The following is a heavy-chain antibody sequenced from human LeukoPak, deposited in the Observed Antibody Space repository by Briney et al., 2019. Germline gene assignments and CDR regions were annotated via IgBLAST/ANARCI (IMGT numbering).Heavy chain of an antibody. CDR3: ARLPADDSVFDH. J-gene: IGHJ4*02. D-gene: IGHD2-15*01. CDR1: GFMFSNYW. V-gene: IGHV3-7*01. Sequence: GGSLRLSCVASGFMFSNYWMTWVRQAPGKGLEWVANIKREGSEKHYVESVKGRLTISRDNAKNLLYLQMNSLRAEDTAVYYCARLPADDSVFDHWGQGTLVTVSS. CDR2: IKREGSEK.